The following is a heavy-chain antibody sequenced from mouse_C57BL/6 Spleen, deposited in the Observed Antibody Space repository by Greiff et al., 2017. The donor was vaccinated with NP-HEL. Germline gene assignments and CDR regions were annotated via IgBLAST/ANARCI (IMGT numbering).Heavy chain of an antibody. Sequence: VQLQQPGAELVMPGASVKLSCKASGYTFTSYWLHWVKQRPGQGLEWIGEIDPSDSYTNYNQKFKGKFTLTVDKSSSTADMQLSSLTSEDSAVYYCATLLLRDAMDYWGQGTSVTVSS. CDR3: ATLLLRDAMDY. D-gene: IGHD1-1*01. V-gene: IGHV1-69*01. CDR2: IDPSDSYT. J-gene: IGHJ4*01. CDR1: GYTFTSYW.